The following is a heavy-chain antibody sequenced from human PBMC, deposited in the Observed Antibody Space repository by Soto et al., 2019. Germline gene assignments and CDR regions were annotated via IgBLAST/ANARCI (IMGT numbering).Heavy chain of an antibody. CDR2: IIPIFGTA. CDR3: AGETSGWYVASPVRCDR. Sequence: QVQLVQSGAEVKKPGSSVKVSCKASGGTFSSYAISWVRQAPGQGLEWMGGIIPIFGTANYAQKLQGRVTITADESTGTAYMEQSSLRSDDKDGYYCAGETSGWYVASPVRCDRRWRGTLVGVSS. CDR1: GGTFSSYA. J-gene: IGHJ5*02. V-gene: IGHV1-69*12. D-gene: IGHD6-19*01.